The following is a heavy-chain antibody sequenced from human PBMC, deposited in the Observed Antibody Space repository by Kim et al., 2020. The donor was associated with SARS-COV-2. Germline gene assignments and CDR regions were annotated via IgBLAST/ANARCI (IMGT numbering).Heavy chain of an antibody. Sequence: GGSLRLSCAASGFTFSSYWMHWVRQAPGKGLVWVSRINSDGSSTSYADSVKGRFTISRDNAKNTLYLQMNSLRAEDTAVYYCARVQWELLEGYYYYYGMDVWGQGTTVTVSS. CDR2: INSDGSST. CDR1: GFTFSSYW. D-gene: IGHD1-26*01. CDR3: ARVQWELLEGYYYYYGMDV. J-gene: IGHJ6*02. V-gene: IGHV3-74*01.